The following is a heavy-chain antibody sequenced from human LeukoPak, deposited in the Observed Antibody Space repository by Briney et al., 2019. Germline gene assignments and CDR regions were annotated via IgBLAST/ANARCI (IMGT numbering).Heavy chain of an antibody. CDR2: IFSSGAA. CDR3: ADGTYTGAWTP. Sequence: SETLSLTFSVSGGSISSFYWRWIPQGPGQGLEWIGYIFSSGAACYKPSLRSRAILSVETSKNQFSLRLKSVTAADTAVYFCADGTYTGAWTPWGPGTLVTVSS. V-gene: IGHV4-59*01. J-gene: IGHJ5*02. D-gene: IGHD1/OR15-1a*01. CDR1: GGSISSFY.